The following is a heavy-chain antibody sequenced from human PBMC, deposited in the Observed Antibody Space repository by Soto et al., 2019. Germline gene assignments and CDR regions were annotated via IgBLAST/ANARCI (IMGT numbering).Heavy chain of an antibody. CDR1: GFTFSSSA. CDR3: AKDRHYPRDYFHY. V-gene: IGHV3-23*01. Sequence: LRLSCAASGFTFSSSAISWVRQAPGKGLEWVSAVSANGQGIYYAGSVRGRFTISRDNSKNTVFLHMDSLSAEDTAVYYCAKDRHYPRDYFHYWGQGTLVTVSS. J-gene: IGHJ4*02. D-gene: IGHD3-10*01. CDR2: VSANGQGI.